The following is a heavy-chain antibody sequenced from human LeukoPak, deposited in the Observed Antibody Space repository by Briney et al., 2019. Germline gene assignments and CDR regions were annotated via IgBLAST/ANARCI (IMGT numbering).Heavy chain of an antibody. D-gene: IGHD3-10*01. Sequence: PSETLSLTCTVSGGSISSGGYYWSWIRQHPGKGLEWIGYIYYSGSTYYNPSLKSRVTISVDTSKNQFSLKLSSVTAADTAVYYCAREWGSMVRGVIDYWGQGTLVTVSS. CDR1: GGSISSGGYY. J-gene: IGHJ4*02. V-gene: IGHV4-31*03. CDR3: AREWGSMVRGVIDY. CDR2: IYYSGST.